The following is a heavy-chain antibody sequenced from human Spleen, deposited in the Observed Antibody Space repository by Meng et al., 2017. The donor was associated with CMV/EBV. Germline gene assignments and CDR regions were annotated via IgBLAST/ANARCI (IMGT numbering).Heavy chain of an antibody. J-gene: IGHJ4*02. CDR1: GFTFSSYA. CDR2: ISYDGSNK. V-gene: IGHV3-30-3*01. D-gene: IGHD3-3*01. Sequence: GGSLRLSCAASGFTFSSYAMHWVRQAPGKGLEWVAVISYDGSNKYYADPVKGRFTISRDNSKNTLYLQMNSLRAEDTAVYYCARDSTPAYDFWSGTGGYFDYWGQGTLVTVSS. CDR3: ARDSTPAYDFWSGTGGYFDY.